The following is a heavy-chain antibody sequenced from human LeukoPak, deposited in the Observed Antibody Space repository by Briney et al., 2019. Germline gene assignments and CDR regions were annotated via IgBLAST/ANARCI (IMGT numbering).Heavy chain of an antibody. Sequence: PGGSLRLSCAASGFTFSTYWMSWVRQAPGKGLEWVANIKEDGSEINYADSVRGRFTISRDNAKNSLYLQMNSLRAEDTAVYFCAPTVEYKHTFDYWGQGTLVTVSS. CDR2: IKEDGSEI. CDR1: GFTFSTYW. V-gene: IGHV3-7*02. D-gene: IGHD3-3*02. CDR3: APTVEYKHTFDY. J-gene: IGHJ4*02.